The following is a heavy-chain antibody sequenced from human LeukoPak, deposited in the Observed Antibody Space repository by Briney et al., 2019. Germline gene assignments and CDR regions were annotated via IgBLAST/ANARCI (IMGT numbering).Heavy chain of an antibody. CDR2: IKSKTDGGTT. Sequence: PGGSLRLSCAASGFTFSNAWMSWVRQAPGKGLEWVGRIKSKTDGGTTDYAAPVKGRFTISRDDSKNTLYLQMNSLKTEETAVYYCTTDYYGSGSYPDAFDIWGRGTMVTVSS. D-gene: IGHD3-10*01. V-gene: IGHV3-15*01. CDR3: TTDYYGSGSYPDAFDI. CDR1: GFTFSNAW. J-gene: IGHJ3*02.